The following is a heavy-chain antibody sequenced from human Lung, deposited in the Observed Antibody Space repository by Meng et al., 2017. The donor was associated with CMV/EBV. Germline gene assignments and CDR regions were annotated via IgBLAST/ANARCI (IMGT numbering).Heavy chain of an antibody. CDR1: GYSFSNYW. V-gene: IGHV5-51*01. D-gene: IGHD4-17*01. CDR3: ARRGMMTTRGYWFDP. Sequence: ESLKISCEGSGYSFSNYWIDWVRQMPGKGLEWMGSIYPGDSDTRYSPSFQGQVTISADESIRTAYLQWSTLKASDTAIYYCARRGMMTTRGYWFDPWGQGTXVTVSS. CDR2: IYPGDSDT. J-gene: IGHJ5*02.